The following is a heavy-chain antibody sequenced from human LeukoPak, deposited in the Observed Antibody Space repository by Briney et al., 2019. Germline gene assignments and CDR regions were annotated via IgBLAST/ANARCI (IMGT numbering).Heavy chain of an antibody. V-gene: IGHV4-59*01. CDR1: GGSISSYY. Sequence: SETLSLTCTVSGGSISSYYWSWIRQPPGKGLEWIGYIYSSGSTNYNPSLKSRVTISVDTSKNQFSLKLSSVTAADTAVYYCARVFRGVATNWFDPWGQGTLVTVSS. J-gene: IGHJ5*02. D-gene: IGHD3-10*01. CDR3: ARVFRGVATNWFDP. CDR2: IYSSGST.